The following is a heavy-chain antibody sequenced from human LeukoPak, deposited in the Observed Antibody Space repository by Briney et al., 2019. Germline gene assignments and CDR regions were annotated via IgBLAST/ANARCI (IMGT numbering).Heavy chain of an antibody. V-gene: IGHV4-34*01. CDR3: ARHKIVITMLGVHRWFDP. Sequence: SETLSLTCAVYGGSFSGDYWSWIRQPPGKGLEWIGDINRSGRAFYNTSLKSRVIISVDTSKNQFSLKVNSVTAADTAVYYCARHKIVITMLGVHRWFDPWGQGTLVAVSS. CDR2: INRSGRA. J-gene: IGHJ5*02. D-gene: IGHD3-3*01. CDR1: GGSFSGDY.